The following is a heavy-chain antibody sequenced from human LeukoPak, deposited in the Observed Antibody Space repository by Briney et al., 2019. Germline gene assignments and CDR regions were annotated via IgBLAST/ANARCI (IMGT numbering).Heavy chain of an antibody. CDR2: TYYRSKWYN. CDR3: ARSLGSSWYSQ. D-gene: IGHD6-13*01. J-gene: IGHJ4*02. Sequence: PSETLSLTCTVSGGSISSYYWSWIRQSPSRGLEWLGRTYYRSKWYNDYAVSVKSRITINPDTSKNQFSLQLNSVTPEDTAVYYCARSLGSSWYSQWGQGTLVTVSS. V-gene: IGHV6-1*01. CDR1: GGSISSYY.